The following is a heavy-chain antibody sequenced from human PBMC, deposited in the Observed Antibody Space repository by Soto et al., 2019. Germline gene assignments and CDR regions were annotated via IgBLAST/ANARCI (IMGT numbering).Heavy chain of an antibody. CDR1: GDSVSSNSAA. V-gene: IGHV6-1*01. Sequence: PSQTLSLTCAISGDSVSSNSAAWNWIRQSPSRGLEWLGRTYYRSKWYNDYAVSVKSRITINPDTSKNQFSLQLNSVTPEDTAVYYCARDRGDDFWSGGGDYYGMDVWGQGTTVT. D-gene: IGHD3-3*01. J-gene: IGHJ6*02. CDR3: ARDRGDDFWSGGGDYYGMDV. CDR2: TYYRSKWYN.